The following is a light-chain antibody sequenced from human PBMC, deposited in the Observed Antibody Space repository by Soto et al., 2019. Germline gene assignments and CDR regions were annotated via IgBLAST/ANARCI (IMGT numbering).Light chain of an antibody. J-gene: IGKJ3*01. V-gene: IGKV3-20*01. CDR2: GAS. Sequence: DIVLTQSPGTLSLSPGERATLSCRASQTVSSNNLAWYQQKRGQAPRLLIYGASSRAAAIPDRFRGSGSGTDFTLIISSLAPEDFAVYYCQPYGSSPFTFGPGTAVHIK. CDR3: QPYGSSPFT. CDR1: QTVSSNN.